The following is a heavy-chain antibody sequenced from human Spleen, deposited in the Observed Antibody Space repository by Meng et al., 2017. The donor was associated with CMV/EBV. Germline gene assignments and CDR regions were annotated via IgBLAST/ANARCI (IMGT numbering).Heavy chain of an antibody. J-gene: IGHJ4*02. CDR3: VRGVGEFLGWEMGY. CDR2: INSDESST. Sequence: QLGEAGGGLVQPGGPRRLSCAASGFTFSKHWLHWVRQAPGKGLVWVARINSDESSTSYADSVKGRFTISRDNSKNTLYLQMNSLRAEDTAVYYCVRGVGEFLGWEMGYWGQGTLVTVSS. CDR1: GFTFSKHW. D-gene: IGHD1-26*01. V-gene: IGHV3-74*01.